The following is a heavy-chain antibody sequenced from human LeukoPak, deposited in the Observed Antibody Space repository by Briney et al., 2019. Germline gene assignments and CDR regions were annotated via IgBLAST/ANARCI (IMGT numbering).Heavy chain of an antibody. J-gene: IGHJ4*02. CDR3: AKDSVQVVPAATRDFDY. V-gene: IGHV3-23*01. CDR1: GFTFSSYG. D-gene: IGHD2-2*01. Sequence: PGGSLRLSCAASGFTFSSYGMSWVRQAPGKGLEWVSAISGSGGSTYYADSVKGRFTISRDNSKNTLYLQMNSLRAEDTAVYYCAKDSVQVVPAATRDFDYWGQGTLVTVSS. CDR2: ISGSGGST.